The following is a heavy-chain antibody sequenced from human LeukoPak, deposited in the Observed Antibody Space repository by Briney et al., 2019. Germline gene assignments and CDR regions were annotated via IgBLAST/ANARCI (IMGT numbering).Heavy chain of an antibody. CDR3: ARSGWYPLYYYYGMDV. CDR2: ISYDGSNK. J-gene: IGHJ6*02. Sequence: GGSLRLSCAASGFTFSSYAMHWVRQAPGKGLEWVAVISYDGSNKYYADSVKGRFTISRDNSKNTLYLQMNSLRAEDTAVYYCARSGWYPLYYYYGMDVWGQGTTVTVSS. V-gene: IGHV3-30-3*01. CDR1: GFTFSSYA. D-gene: IGHD6-19*01.